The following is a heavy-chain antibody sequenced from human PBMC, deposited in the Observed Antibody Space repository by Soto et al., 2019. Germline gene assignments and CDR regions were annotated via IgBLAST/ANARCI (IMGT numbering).Heavy chain of an antibody. J-gene: IGHJ3*02. V-gene: IGHV1-3*01. CDR3: ARDHYGSGSYYSPRFDI. Sequence: GASVKVSCKASGYTFTSYAMHWVRQAPGQRLEWMGWINAGNGNTKYSQKFQGRVTITRDTSASTAYMELSSLRSEDTAVYYCARDHYGSGSYYSPRFDIWGQGTMVTVSS. CDR2: INAGNGNT. CDR1: GYTFTSYA. D-gene: IGHD3-10*01.